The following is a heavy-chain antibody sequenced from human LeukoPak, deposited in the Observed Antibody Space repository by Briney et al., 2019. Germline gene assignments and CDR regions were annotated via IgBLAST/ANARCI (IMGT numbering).Heavy chain of an antibody. CDR3: ARVGADGSGFLFDY. CDR2: INHSGST. CDR1: GGSFSGYY. Sequence: PSETLSLTCAVYGGSFSGYYWSWIRQPPGKGLEWIGEINHSGSTNYNPSLKSRVSISVDTSKNQFSLKLSSVTAADTAVYYCARVGADGSGFLFDYWGQGTLVTVSS. V-gene: IGHV4-34*01. D-gene: IGHD3-10*01. J-gene: IGHJ4*02.